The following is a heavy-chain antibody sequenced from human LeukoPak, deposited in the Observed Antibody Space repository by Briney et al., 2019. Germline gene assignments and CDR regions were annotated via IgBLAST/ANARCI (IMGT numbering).Heavy chain of an antibody. CDR3: AKDIDDILTGPFDY. CDR2: NRWNRGSI. V-gene: IGHV3-9*01. J-gene: IGHJ4*02. CDR1: VFTFDDYA. D-gene: IGHD3-9*01. Sequence: GGSLRLSCAPSVFTFDDYAMHGVRRAPGEGGECVSRNRWNRGSIGYADSVRGRFTLSRDNAKISLYLQMNSLRAEDTALYYCAKDIDDILTGPFDYWGQGTLVTVS.